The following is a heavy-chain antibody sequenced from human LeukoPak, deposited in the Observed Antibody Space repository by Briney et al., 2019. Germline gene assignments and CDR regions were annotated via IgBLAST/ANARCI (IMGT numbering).Heavy chain of an antibody. J-gene: IGHJ4*02. Sequence: GGSLRLSCAASGFTFSSDAMSWVRQAPGKGLEWVLAISGGGSSTYYADSVKGRFTISRDNSKNTLYLQMNSLRAEDTAVYYCAKNPAYYYDSSAYPVDHWGQGTLVTVSS. CDR2: ISGGGSST. CDR3: AKNPAYYYDSSAYPVDH. CDR1: GFTFSSDA. V-gene: IGHV3-23*01. D-gene: IGHD3-22*01.